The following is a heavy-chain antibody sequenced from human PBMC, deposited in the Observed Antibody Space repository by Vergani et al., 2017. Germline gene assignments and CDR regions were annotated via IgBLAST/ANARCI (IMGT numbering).Heavy chain of an antibody. Sequence: QVDLQESGPGLVKSSETLSLNCAVSGYSVGSGYYWGWIRQPPGRGLEWIGCVHRNGNTYYTSSLRSRATITRNTSKNQFSLRLTSVTAADTAVYYCARHNPYGSAHVDFWGRGVLVTVSA. CDR1: GYSVGSGYY. CDR3: ARHNPYGSAHVDF. CDR2: VHRNGNT. V-gene: IGHV4-38-2*01. J-gene: IGHJ4*02. D-gene: IGHD3-10*01.